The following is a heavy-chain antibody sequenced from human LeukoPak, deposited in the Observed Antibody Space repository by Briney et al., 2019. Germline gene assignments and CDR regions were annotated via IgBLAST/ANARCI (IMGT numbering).Heavy chain of an antibody. CDR1: GFSFSNAW. J-gene: IGHJ5*02. CDR2: IKSETDGGTT. V-gene: IGHV3-15*01. Sequence: GGSLRLSCATSGFSFSNAWMSWVRQAPGKGLEWVGRIKSETDGGTTDYAAPVKGRFTISRDDSKNTVYLQMNSLRTEDTAVYYCTTDHCSSICCYPAWRWFDPWGQGTLVTVSS. D-gene: IGHD2-2*01. CDR3: TTDHCSSICCYPAWRWFDP.